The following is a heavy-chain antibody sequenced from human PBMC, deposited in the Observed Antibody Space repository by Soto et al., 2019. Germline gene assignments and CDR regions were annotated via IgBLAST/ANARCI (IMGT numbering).Heavy chain of an antibody. CDR3: ARRGSGSYYDC. CDR2: ISGSGDST. Sequence: EVQLFESGGGLVQPGGSLRLSCAASGFTFSSYAMRWVRQAPGKGLEWVSAISGSGDSTYYADSVKGRFTISRDNSKNTLYLQMNSLRAEDTAIYYCARRGSGSYYDCWGQGTLVTVSS. J-gene: IGHJ4*02. D-gene: IGHD1-26*01. CDR1: GFTFSSYA. V-gene: IGHV3-23*01.